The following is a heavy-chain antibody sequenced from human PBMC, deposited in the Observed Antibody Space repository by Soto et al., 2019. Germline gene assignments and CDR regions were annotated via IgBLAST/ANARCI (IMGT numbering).Heavy chain of an antibody. J-gene: IGHJ5*02. CDR2: IIPILGIA. V-gene: IGHV1-69*02. D-gene: IGHD3-22*01. CDR3: AHGRSDESRDGYRGWFDP. CDR1: GGTFSSYT. Sequence: QVQLVQSGAEAKKPGSSVKVSCKAAGGTFSSYTISRVRQAPGQGREWMGRIIPILGIANYAQKFQGRVTITADKSTSTAYMELSRLRSEDTAVYYCAHGRSDESRDGYRGWFDPWGQGTLVTVSS.